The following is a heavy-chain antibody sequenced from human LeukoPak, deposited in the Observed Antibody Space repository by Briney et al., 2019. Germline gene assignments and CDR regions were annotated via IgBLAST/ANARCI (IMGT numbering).Heavy chain of an antibody. J-gene: IGHJ4*02. V-gene: IGHV3-23*01. CDR3: AKALGYCSSTSCQQIDY. D-gene: IGHD2-2*01. Sequence: GGSLRLSCAASGFTFSSDAISWVRQAPGKGLEWVSAISGSGGSTYYADSVKGRFTISRDNSKNTLYLQMNSLRAEDTAVYYCAKALGYCSSTSCQQIDYWGQGTLVTVSS. CDR2: ISGSGGST. CDR1: GFTFSSDA.